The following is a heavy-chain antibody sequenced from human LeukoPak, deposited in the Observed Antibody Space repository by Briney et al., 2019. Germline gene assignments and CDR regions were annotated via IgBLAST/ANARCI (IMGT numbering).Heavy chain of an antibody. CDR2: IYYSGST. Sequence: SETLSLTCTVSGGSISSSSYYWGWIRQPPGKGLEWIGSIYYSGSTYYNPSLKSRVTISIDTSKNHFSLKLNSVTAADTAVYFCARSNYGFDYWGQGTLVTVSS. V-gene: IGHV4-39*07. CDR1: GGSISSSSYY. J-gene: IGHJ4*02. CDR3: ARSNYGFDY. D-gene: IGHD3-10*01.